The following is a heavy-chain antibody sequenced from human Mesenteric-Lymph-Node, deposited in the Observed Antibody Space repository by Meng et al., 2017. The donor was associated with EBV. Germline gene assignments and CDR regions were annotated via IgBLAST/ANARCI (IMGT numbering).Heavy chain of an antibody. V-gene: IGHV4-30-4*01. J-gene: IGHJ5*02. CDR3: ASRPGYSFDFGP. CDR2: IYYTGSI. CDR1: GVSISNGGYY. D-gene: IGHD5-12*01. Sequence: QVQLQESGPGLVKASQTLSLTCAVSGVSISNGGYYWTWIRQPPGKGLEWIGSIYYTGSIFYNSSLKSRVSMSVDASKNQFSLKLTSLTAADTAVYYCASRPGYSFDFGPWGQGTLVTVSS.